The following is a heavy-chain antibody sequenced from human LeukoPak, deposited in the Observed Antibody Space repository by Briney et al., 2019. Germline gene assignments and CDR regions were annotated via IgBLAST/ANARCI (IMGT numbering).Heavy chain of an antibody. D-gene: IGHD5-18*01. Sequence: GRSLRLSCAASGFIFRNFAMQWVRQAPGKGLEWVGVMWTDRSDKYYADSVKGRFTISRDNSRNALYLQMNSLRAEDTAVYFCARAQEGKIQLWDYYFDYWGQGTLVTVSS. CDR1: GFIFRNFA. CDR2: MWTDRSDK. J-gene: IGHJ4*02. V-gene: IGHV3-33*01. CDR3: ARAQEGKIQLWDYYFDY.